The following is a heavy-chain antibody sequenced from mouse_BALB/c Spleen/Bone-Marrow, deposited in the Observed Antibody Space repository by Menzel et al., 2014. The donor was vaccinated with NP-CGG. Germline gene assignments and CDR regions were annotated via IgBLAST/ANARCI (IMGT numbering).Heavy chain of an antibody. CDR1: GYPFTSYY. V-gene: IGHV1S135*01. J-gene: IGHJ2*01. D-gene: IGHD2-4*01. Sequence: EVQLVESGPELMKPGASVKISCKASGYPFTSYYMHWVKQSHGKSLEWIGYIDPFNGGTSYNQKFKGKATLTVDKSSNTAYMHLSSLTSEVSAVYYCARDYDFLDYWGQGSTLTVSS. CDR3: ARDYDFLDY. CDR2: IDPFNGGT.